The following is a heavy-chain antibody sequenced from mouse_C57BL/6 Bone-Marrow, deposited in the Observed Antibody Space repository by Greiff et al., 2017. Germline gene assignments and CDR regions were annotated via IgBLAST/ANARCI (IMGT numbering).Heavy chain of an antibody. D-gene: IGHD1-1*01. Sequence: EVMLVESEGGLVQPGSSMKLSCTASGFTFSDYYMAWVRQVPEKGLEWVANINYDGSSTYSLDSLKSRFIISRDNAKNILYRQMSSLKSEDTATYYCARYGSSYRGYWYFDVWGTGTTVTVSS. V-gene: IGHV5-16*01. CDR2: INYDGSST. CDR1: GFTFSDYY. CDR3: ARYGSSYRGYWYFDV. J-gene: IGHJ1*03.